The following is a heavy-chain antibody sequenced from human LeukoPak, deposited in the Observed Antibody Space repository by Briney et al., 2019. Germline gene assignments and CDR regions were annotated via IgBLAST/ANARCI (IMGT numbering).Heavy chain of an antibody. D-gene: IGHD5-12*01. Sequence: PGGSLRLSCAASGFTFSSYGMHWVRQAPGKGLEWVAVIWYGGSNKYYADSVKGRFTISRDNSKNTLYLQMNSLRAEDTAVYYCAKEGYGGYHFDYWGQGTLVTVSS. J-gene: IGHJ4*02. CDR1: GFTFSSYG. CDR2: IWYGGSNK. CDR3: AKEGYGGYHFDY. V-gene: IGHV3-30*02.